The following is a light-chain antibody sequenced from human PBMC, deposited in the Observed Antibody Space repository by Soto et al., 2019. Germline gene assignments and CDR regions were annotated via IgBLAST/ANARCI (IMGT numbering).Light chain of an antibody. J-gene: IGLJ3*02. CDR3: QVFDTRPA. V-gene: IGLV3-9*01. CDR2: TNT. Sequence: SYELTQPLSVSVALGQTARLTCGGNNIGSKNVHWYQQKPGQAPVLVIYTNTNRRSGIPERFAGSNSGNTATLTIRRAQVADEADYHCQVFDTRPAFGGGTKVTL. CDR1: NIGSKN.